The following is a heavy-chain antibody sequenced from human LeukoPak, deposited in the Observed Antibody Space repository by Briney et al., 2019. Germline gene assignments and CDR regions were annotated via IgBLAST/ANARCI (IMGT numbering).Heavy chain of an antibody. V-gene: IGHV3-23*01. CDR3: AKHEGYSAFDY. D-gene: IGHD2-21*01. J-gene: IGHJ4*02. CDR1: GFTFSSYA. Sequence: GGSLRLSCATSGFTFSSYALSWVRQAPGKGLAWVSAISGSGGSTYYADSVKGRFTISRDNSKNTLSLQMNSLRAEDTVIYYCAKHEGYSAFDYWGQGTLVTVSS. CDR2: ISGSGGST.